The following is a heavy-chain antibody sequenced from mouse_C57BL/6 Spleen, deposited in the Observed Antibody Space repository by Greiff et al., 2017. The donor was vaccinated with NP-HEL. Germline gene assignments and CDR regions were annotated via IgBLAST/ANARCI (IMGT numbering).Heavy chain of an antibody. D-gene: IGHD1-1*01. CDR2: IYPSDSET. Sequence: QVQLQQPGAELVRPGSSVKLSCKASGYTFTSYWMDWVKQRPGQGLEWIGNIYPSDSETHYNQKFKDKATLTVDKSSSTAYMQLSSLTSEDSAVYYCARLTTVGPFAYWGQGTLVTVSA. J-gene: IGHJ3*01. CDR1: GYTFTSYW. V-gene: IGHV1-61*01. CDR3: ARLTTVGPFAY.